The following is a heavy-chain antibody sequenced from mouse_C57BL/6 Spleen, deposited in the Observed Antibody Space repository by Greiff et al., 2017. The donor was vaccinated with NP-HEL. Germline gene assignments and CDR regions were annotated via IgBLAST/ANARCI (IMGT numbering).Heavy chain of an antibody. CDR2: ISYDGSN. Sequence: EVKLVESGPGLVKPSQSLSLTCSVTGYSITSGYYWNWIRQFPGNKLEWMGYISYDGSNNYNPSLKNRISITRDTSKNQFFLKLNSVTTEDTATYYCARGYYAWYFDVWGTGTTVTVSS. J-gene: IGHJ1*03. CDR3: ARGYYAWYFDV. V-gene: IGHV3-6*01. CDR1: GYSITSGYY. D-gene: IGHD2-3*01.